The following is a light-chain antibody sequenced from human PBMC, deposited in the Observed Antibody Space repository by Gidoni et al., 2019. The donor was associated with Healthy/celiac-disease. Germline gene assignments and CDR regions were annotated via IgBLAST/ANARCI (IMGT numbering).Light chain of an antibody. CDR1: QSVSSN. CDR3: QQYNNWPYT. Sequence: EIVTTQSPATLSVSPGERATLSCRASQSVSSNLAWYQQKPGQAPRLLIYGASTRATGIPARFSGSGSGTEFTLTISSLQSEDFAVYYCQQYNNWPYTFGQGTKLEIK. J-gene: IGKJ2*01. V-gene: IGKV3-15*01. CDR2: GAS.